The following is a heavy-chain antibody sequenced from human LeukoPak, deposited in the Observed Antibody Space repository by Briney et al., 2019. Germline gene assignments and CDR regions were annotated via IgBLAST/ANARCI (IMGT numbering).Heavy chain of an antibody. CDR1: GFTFSTYS. J-gene: IGHJ6*04. CDR3: ARDLKGLGYCSITSCYMDV. Sequence: GGSLRLSCAASGFTFSTYSVNWVRQAPGKGLEWVSSISSSSAYIDYADSVKGRFTISRDNAKNILYLQMNSLRAEDTAVYYCARDLKGLGYCSITSCYMDVWGKGTTVTVSS. D-gene: IGHD2-2*01. CDR2: ISSSSAYI. V-gene: IGHV3-21*01.